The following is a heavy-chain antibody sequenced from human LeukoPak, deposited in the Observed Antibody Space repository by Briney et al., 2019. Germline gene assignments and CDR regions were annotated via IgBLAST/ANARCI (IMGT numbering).Heavy chain of an antibody. CDR1: GGSICSYH. D-gene: IGHD3-10*01. CDR2: MYYSGRT. CDR3: ARTSWFGSYYFDY. V-gene: IGHV4-59*01. J-gene: IGHJ4*02. Sequence: SETLSLTCTVSGGSICSYHWSWIRQPPGKGLEWIGYMYYSGRTNYNPSLKSRVTILADTSKNQFSLKLSSVTAADTAVYYCARTSWFGSYYFDYWGQGTLVTVSS.